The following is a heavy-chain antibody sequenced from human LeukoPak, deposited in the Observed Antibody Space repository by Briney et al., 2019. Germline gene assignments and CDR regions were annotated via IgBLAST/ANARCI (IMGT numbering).Heavy chain of an antibody. V-gene: IGHV1-24*01. D-gene: IGHD5-18*01. Sequence: ASVKVSCKVSGYTLTELSMHWVRQAPGKGLEWMGGFDPEDGETIYAQKFQGRVTMTEDTSTDTAFMELSSPRSEDTAVYYCATGPDTAMVNDWFDPWGQGTLVTVSS. CDR1: GYTLTELS. CDR2: FDPEDGET. J-gene: IGHJ5*02. CDR3: ATGPDTAMVNDWFDP.